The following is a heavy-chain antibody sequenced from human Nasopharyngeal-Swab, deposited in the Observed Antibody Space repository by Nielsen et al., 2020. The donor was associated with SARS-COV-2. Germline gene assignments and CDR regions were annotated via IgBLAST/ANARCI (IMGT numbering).Heavy chain of an antibody. V-gene: IGHV3-23*01. Sequence: GSLKISCAASGFTFSSYAMSWVRQAPGKGLEWVSAISGSGGSTYYADSVKGRFTISRDNSKNTLYLQMNSLRAEDTAVYYCAKDGRLSTRNWFDPWGQGTLVTVSS. CDR2: ISGSGGST. CDR1: GFTFSSYA. J-gene: IGHJ5*02. CDR3: AKDGRLSTRNWFDP. D-gene: IGHD2-2*01.